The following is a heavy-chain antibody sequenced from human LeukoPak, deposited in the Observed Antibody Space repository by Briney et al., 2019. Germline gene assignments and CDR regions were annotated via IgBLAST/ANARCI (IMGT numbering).Heavy chain of an antibody. D-gene: IGHD3-10*01. Sequence: SQTLSLTCAVSGGSISSGGYSWSWIRQPPGKGLEWIGYTYHSGSTYYNPSLKSRVTISVDRSKNQFSLKLSSVTAADTAVYYCARSYGSGGYSYYFDYWGQGTLVTVSS. J-gene: IGHJ4*02. CDR2: TYHSGST. CDR1: GGSISSGGYS. V-gene: IGHV4-30-2*01. CDR3: ARSYGSGGYSYYFDY.